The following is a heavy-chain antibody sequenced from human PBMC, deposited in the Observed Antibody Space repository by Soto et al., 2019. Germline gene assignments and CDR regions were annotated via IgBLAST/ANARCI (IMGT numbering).Heavy chain of an antibody. J-gene: IGHJ6*02. V-gene: IGHV1-69*01. Sequence: QVQLVQSGAEVKKPGSSVKISCKASGGTFSNYAFSWVRQAPGQGPEWVGGIIPILGTPNYAQKFQARLISTADESTSTAYMELSSLRSEDTAVYYCARGGGMEAVVAKSEYYYCMDFWGQGTTVTVSS. CDR2: IIPILGTP. CDR1: GGTFSNYA. D-gene: IGHD6-19*01. CDR3: ARGGGMEAVVAKSEYYYCMDF.